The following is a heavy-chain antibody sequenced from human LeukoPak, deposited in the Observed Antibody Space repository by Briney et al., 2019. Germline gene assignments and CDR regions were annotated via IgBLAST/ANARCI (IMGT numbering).Heavy chain of an antibody. CDR2: TYYRSRWYN. J-gene: IGHJ6*02. V-gene: IGHV6-1*01. D-gene: IGHD7-27*01. CDR1: GDSVSTNSAA. CDR3: ARDRDLGNYYDGMVV. Sequence: SQTLSLTCAISGDSVSTNSAAWSWIRQSPSRGLEWLGRTYYRSRWYNDYAVSVKSRITIKSDTSKNQFSLQLNSVTPEDTAVYYCARDRDLGNYYDGMVVWGQGTTVTISS.